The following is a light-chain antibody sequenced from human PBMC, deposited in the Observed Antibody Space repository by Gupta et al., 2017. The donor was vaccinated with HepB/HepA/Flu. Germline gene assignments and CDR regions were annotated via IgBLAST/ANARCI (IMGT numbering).Light chain of an antibody. CDR2: KVN. CDR3: CSFAGSNSVV. CDR1: SSDIGTYNL. Sequence: QSALTQPDSVSGSPGQSITLSCTGTSSDIGTYNLVSWYQQHPGKAPKLILYKVNERPSGVSNRFSGSKSGNTASLTSSGLQAEDEADYYCCSFAGSNSVVFGGGTKLTVL. V-gene: IGLV2-23*02. J-gene: IGLJ2*01.